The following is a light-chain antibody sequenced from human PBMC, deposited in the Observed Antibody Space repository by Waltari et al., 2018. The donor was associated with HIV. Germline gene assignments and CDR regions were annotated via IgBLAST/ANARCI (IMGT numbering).Light chain of an antibody. J-gene: IGLJ3*02. CDR1: RSDVGGYNY. CDR2: DVT. Sequence: QSALTQPRSLSGSPGQSVTISCTGTRSDVGGYNYVSWYQQHPGKAPKLIIYDVTKRPSGVPDRFSGSKSGSTASLTISGLQLDDEADYYCCSYAGIYTWLFGGETKLTVL. CDR3: CSYAGIYTWL. V-gene: IGLV2-11*01.